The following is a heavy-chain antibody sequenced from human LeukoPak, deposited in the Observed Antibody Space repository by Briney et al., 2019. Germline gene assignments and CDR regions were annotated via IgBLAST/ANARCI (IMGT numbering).Heavy chain of an antibody. V-gene: IGHV3-11*01. CDR1: GFTFSDYY. Sequence: GGSLRLSCAVSGFTFSDYYMSWIRQAPGKGLEWVSYISSGGSTISHADSVKGRFTISRDNAKNSLYLQMNSLRAEDTALYYCAKGDNYGSFDYWGQGTLVTVSS. CDR2: ISSGGSTI. J-gene: IGHJ4*02. D-gene: IGHD3-10*01. CDR3: AKGDNYGSFDY.